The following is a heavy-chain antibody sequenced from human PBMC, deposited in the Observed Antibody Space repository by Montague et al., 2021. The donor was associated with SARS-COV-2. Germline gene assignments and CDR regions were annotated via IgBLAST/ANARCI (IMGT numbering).Heavy chain of an antibody. D-gene: IGHD2-8*01. CDR1: GFTFSSYA. V-gene: IGHV3-30*04. CDR2: ISYDGSNK. J-gene: IGHJ6*02. CDR3: ARGTKGNYYYGMDV. Sequence: SLRLSCAASGFTFSSYAMHWVRQAPGKGLEWVAVISYDGSNKYYTDSVKGRFTISRDNSKNTLYLQMNSLRAEDTAVCYCARGTKGNYYYGMDVWGQGTTVTVSS.